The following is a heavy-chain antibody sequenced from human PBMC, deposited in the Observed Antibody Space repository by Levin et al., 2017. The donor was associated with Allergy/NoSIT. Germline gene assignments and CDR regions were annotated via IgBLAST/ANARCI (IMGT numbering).Heavy chain of an antibody. J-gene: IGHJ4*02. V-gene: IGHV3-23*01. CDR1: GFSEFSFSSYS. CDR2: ISSTGNSP. Sequence: LSLTCAASGFSEFSFSSYSMNWVRQAPGKGLEWVSGISSTGNSPFYADSVKGRFTISRDNSRNTLYLQMNSLRAEDTAVYYCAKDSTGFSNNWADYWGQGTLVTVSS. D-gene: IGHD6-13*01. CDR3: AKDSTGFSNNWADY.